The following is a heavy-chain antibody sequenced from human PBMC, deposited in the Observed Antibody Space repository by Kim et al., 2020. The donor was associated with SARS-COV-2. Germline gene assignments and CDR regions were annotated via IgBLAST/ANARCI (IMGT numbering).Heavy chain of an antibody. J-gene: IGHJ4*02. V-gene: IGHV4-39*01. D-gene: IGHD2-2*02. Sequence: SETLSLTCTVSDGSISSRGYYWAWIRQPPGKGLEWIGSVYYTGNTYYTPSLKSRHTISVDTSKNQFSLKLNSVTAADTAVYYCARHFRGSSMQCLGLYQLDRRGQAILVTVSS. CDR1: DGSISSRGYY. CDR2: VYYTGNT. CDR3: ARHFRGSSMQCLGLYQLDR.